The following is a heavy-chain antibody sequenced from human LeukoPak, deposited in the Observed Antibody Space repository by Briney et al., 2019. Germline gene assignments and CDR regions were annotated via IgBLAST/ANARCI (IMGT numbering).Heavy chain of an antibody. V-gene: IGHV3-7*01. CDR2: IKQDGSES. D-gene: IGHD4-23*01. J-gene: IGHJ4*02. CDR3: ARGRHFGGNSLISFDY. Sequence: PGGSLRLSCAASGFSFSTYWMSWVRQAPGKGLEWVANIKQDGSESYYVDSVKGRFTISRDNAQSSLYLQMNSLRAEDTAVYSCARGRHFGGNSLISFDYWGQGTLVTVSS. CDR1: GFSFSTYW.